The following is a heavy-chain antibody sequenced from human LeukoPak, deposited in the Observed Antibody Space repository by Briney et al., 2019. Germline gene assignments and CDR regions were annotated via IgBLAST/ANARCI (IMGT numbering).Heavy chain of an antibody. Sequence: HPGGSLRLSCAASGFTFSGYAMHWVRQAPGKGLEWVAVISYDGANKYYADSVKGRFTISRDTSKNTLYLQMNSLRADDTAVYYCARNLGTGSAAWFDPWGQGTLVIVSS. CDR1: GFTFSGYA. D-gene: IGHD2-8*02. J-gene: IGHJ5*02. CDR3: ARNLGTGSAAWFDP. V-gene: IGHV3-30-3*01. CDR2: ISYDGANK.